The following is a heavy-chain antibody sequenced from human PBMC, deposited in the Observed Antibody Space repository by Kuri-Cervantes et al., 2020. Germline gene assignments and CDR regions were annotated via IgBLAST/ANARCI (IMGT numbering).Heavy chain of an antibody. CDR2: IYYSGST. Sequence: LRLSCTVSGGSISSYYWSWIRQPPGKGLEWIGYIYYSGSTYYNPSLKSRVTISVDTSKNQFSLKLSSVTAADTAVYYCARELTYYYDSSGSAGGDYWGQGTLVTVSS. D-gene: IGHD3-22*01. J-gene: IGHJ4*02. CDR3: ARELTYYYDSSGSAGGDY. V-gene: IGHV4-30-4*01. CDR1: GGSISSYY.